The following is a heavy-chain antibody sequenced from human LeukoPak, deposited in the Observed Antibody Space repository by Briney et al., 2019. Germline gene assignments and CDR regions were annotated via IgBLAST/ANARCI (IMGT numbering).Heavy chain of an antibody. CDR1: GFTFSSYV. J-gene: IGHJ4*02. Sequence: PGRSLRLSCAASGFTFSSYVMHWVRQAPGKGLEWVAVISYDGSNKYYADSVKGRFTISRDNSKNTLYLQMNSLRAEDTAVYYCAKDSCLPESGWVRSGYLDYWGQGTLVTVSS. V-gene: IGHV3-30*18. CDR2: ISYDGSNK. CDR3: AKDSCLPESGWVRSGYLDY. D-gene: IGHD3-22*01.